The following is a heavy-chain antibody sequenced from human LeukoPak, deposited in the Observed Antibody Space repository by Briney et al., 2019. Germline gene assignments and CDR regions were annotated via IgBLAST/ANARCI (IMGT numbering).Heavy chain of an antibody. Sequence: GGSLRLSCAASGFTFSSYSMNWVRQAPGKGLEWVSYISSSSSTIYYADSVKGRFTISRDNAKNSLYLQMNSLRAEDTAVYYCARDLECSSTSCSLPFDYWGQGTLVTVSS. CDR2: ISSSSSTI. V-gene: IGHV3-48*01. D-gene: IGHD2-2*01. J-gene: IGHJ4*02. CDR3: ARDLECSSTSCSLPFDY. CDR1: GFTFSSYS.